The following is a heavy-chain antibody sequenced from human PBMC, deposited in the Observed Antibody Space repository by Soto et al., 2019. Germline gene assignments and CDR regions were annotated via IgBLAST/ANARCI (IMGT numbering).Heavy chain of an antibody. D-gene: IGHD1-26*01. CDR1: GFTFSSYG. CDR2: ISYDGSNK. Sequence: GGSLRLSCAASGFTFSSYGMHWVRQAPGKGLEWVAVISYDGSNKYYADSVKGRFTISRDNSKNTLYLQMNSLRAEDTAVYYCAKDWAGSRATNGMDVWGQGTTVTVSS. V-gene: IGHV3-30*18. CDR3: AKDWAGSRATNGMDV. J-gene: IGHJ6*02.